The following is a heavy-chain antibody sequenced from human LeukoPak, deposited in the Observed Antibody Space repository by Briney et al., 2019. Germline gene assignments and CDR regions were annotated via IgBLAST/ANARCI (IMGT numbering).Heavy chain of an antibody. CDR1: GFTFSSYA. CDR3: ASPSYSSSSPLYMDV. V-gene: IGHV3-23*01. D-gene: IGHD6-6*01. CDR2: ISGSGTST. J-gene: IGHJ6*03. Sequence: GGSLRLSCAASGFTFSSYAMSWVRQAPGKGLEWVSTISGSGTSTYYADSVKGRFTISRDNSKNTLYLQMNSLRAEDTAVYYCASPSYSSSSPLYMDVWGKGTTVTVSS.